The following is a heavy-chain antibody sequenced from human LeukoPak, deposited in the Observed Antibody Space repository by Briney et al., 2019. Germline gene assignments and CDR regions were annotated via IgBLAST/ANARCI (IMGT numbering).Heavy chain of an antibody. CDR1: GGSISTSSFY. CDR3: ARYRQSPSDAFDI. CDR2: IYYGGNT. D-gene: IGHD3-16*02. V-gene: IGHV4-39*01. Sequence: SETLSLTCTVSGGSISTSSFYWAWIRQSPEQGLEWIGNIYYGGNTYYNPSLKSRVTISVDTSENQFSLKLTSVTAADTAVYHCARYRQSPSDAFDIWGQGTMVIISS. J-gene: IGHJ3*02.